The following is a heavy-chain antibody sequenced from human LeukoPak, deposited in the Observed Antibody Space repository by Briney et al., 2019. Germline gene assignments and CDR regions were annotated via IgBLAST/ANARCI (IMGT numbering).Heavy chain of an antibody. D-gene: IGHD3-10*01. J-gene: IGHJ3*02. CDR3: AKSNGYGLVDI. CDR1: GGSISSYY. V-gene: IGHV4-59*12. Sequence: SETLSLTCTVSGGSISSYYWSWIRQPPGRGLEWIGYIYYSGSTNYNPSLRSRVTISLDTSRNQFSLKLNSVTAADTAVYYCAKSNGYGLVDIWGQGTMVTVSS. CDR2: IYYSGST.